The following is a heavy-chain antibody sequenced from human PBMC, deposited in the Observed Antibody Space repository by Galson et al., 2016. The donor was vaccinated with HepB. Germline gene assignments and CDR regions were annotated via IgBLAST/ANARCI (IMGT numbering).Heavy chain of an antibody. V-gene: IGHV3-23*01. CDR3: AKDVHYDFWSALHNYFEY. D-gene: IGHD3-3*01. J-gene: IGHJ4*02. CDR1: GFTFSSYA. Sequence: SLRLSCAASGFTFSSYAMSWVRKPPGKGLEWVPAISGNGDSIYYADSVRGRFTISRDNSKNTLVLQINSLRAEDTAVFYCAKDVHYDFWSALHNYFEYWGQGTLVTV. CDR2: ISGNGDSI.